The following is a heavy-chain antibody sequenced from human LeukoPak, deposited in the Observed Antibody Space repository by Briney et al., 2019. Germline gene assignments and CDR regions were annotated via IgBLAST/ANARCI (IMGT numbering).Heavy chain of an antibody. D-gene: IGHD3-22*01. CDR3: ARVRLGYDSSGYYSFLDY. CDR1: GYTFTSYG. V-gene: IGHV1-18*01. J-gene: IGHJ4*02. Sequence: ASVKVSCKASGYTFTSYGISWVRQAPGQGLEWMGWISAYNGNTNYAQKLQGRVTMTTDTSTSTAYMELRSLRSDDTAVYYCARVRLGYDSSGYYSFLDYWGQGTLVTVSS. CDR2: ISAYNGNT.